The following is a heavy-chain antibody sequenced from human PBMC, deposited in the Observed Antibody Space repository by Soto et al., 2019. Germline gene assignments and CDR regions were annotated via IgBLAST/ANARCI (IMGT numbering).Heavy chain of an antibody. CDR2: IYYSGST. D-gene: IGHD3-9*01. J-gene: IGHJ5*02. V-gene: IGHV4-59*01. Sequence: PSETLSLTCPVYGGSFSGYYWTWIRQPPGKGLEWIGYIYYSGSTNYNPSLKSRVTISVDTSKNQFSLKLSSVTAADTAVYYCARDATDMGFDPWGQGTQVTVSS. CDR1: GGSFSGYY. CDR3: ARDATDMGFDP.